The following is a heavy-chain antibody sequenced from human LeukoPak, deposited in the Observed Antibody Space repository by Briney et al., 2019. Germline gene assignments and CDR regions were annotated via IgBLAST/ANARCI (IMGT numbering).Heavy chain of an antibody. J-gene: IGHJ4*02. CDR3: ARGSYCSSTSCYQDY. D-gene: IGHD2-2*01. CDR1: GGSFSGYY. V-gene: IGHV4-34*01. Sequence: SETLSLTCAVYGGSFSGYYWSWIRQPPGKGLEWIGEINHSGSTNYNPSLKSRVTISVDTSKNQFSLKLSSVTAADTAVYNCARGSYCSSTSCYQDYWGQGTLVTVSS. CDR2: INHSGST.